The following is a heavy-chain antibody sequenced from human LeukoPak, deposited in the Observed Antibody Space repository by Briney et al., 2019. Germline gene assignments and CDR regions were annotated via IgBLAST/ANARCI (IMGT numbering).Heavy chain of an antibody. V-gene: IGHV4-59*01. Sequence: PSETLSLTCTVSGGSISSYYWSWIRQPPGKGLEWIGYIYYSGSTNYNPSLKSRVTISVDTSKNQFSLKLSSVTAADTAVYYCAREGLKDSSGYSPFDYWGQGTLVTVSS. D-gene: IGHD3-22*01. J-gene: IGHJ4*02. CDR1: GGSISSYY. CDR3: AREGLKDSSGYSPFDY. CDR2: IYYSGST.